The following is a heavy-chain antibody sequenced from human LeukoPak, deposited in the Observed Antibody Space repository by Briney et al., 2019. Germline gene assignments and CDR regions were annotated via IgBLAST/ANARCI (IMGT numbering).Heavy chain of an antibody. CDR2: SGGDGGST. V-gene: IGHV3-23*01. J-gene: IGHJ2*01. Sequence: GGSLRLSCAASGFTFSSYDMSWVRQAPGKGLEWVSASGGDGGSTYADSVKGRFTISRDNSENTLYLRMNSLRAEDTATYYCAKALNYWYFDLWGRGNLVTVSS. CDR1: GFTFSSYD. CDR3: AKALNYWYFDL.